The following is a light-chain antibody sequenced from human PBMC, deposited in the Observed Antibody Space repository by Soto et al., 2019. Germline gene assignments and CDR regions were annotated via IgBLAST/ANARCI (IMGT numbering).Light chain of an antibody. J-gene: IGLJ1*01. CDR3: TSYTSNNNYV. CDR1: SSDVGGYNY. Sequence: QSALTQPASVSGSPGQSITISCTGTSSDVGGYNYVSWYQQHPGKAPKLMIYEVSNRPSGVSNRFSGSKSGNTPSLTISGLQAEDEADYYCTSYTSNNNYVFGTGTKVTVL. CDR2: EVS. V-gene: IGLV2-14*01.